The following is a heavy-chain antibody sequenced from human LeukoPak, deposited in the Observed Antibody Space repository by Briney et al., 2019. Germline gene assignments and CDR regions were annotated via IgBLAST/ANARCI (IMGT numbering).Heavy chain of an antibody. CDR2: ISGGGGIT. J-gene: IGHJ6*03. D-gene: IGHD2-2*01. CDR1: GFTFDSYA. Sequence: QPGGSLRLSCAASGFTFDSYAMTWVRQAPGKGLEWVSSISGGGGITNYADSVKGRFTISRDNSKYTLFLQMNSLRAEDTAVYYCAKYGVDCSSTSCYRLYYMDVWGKGTTVTVSS. CDR3: AKYGVDCSSTSCYRLYYMDV. V-gene: IGHV3-23*01.